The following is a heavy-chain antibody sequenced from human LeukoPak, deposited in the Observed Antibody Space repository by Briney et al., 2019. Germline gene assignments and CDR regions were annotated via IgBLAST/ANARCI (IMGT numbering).Heavy chain of an antibody. V-gene: IGHV3-9*01. CDR2: ICWNSGSI. CDR1: GFTFDDYA. CDR3: AKEDYSLDAFDI. D-gene: IGHD2-15*01. Sequence: GRSLRLSCAASGFTFDDYAMHWVRQAPGKGLEWVSGICWNSGSIGYADSVKGRFTISRDNAKNSLYLQMNSLRAEDTALYYCAKEDYSLDAFDIWGQGTMVTVSS. J-gene: IGHJ3*02.